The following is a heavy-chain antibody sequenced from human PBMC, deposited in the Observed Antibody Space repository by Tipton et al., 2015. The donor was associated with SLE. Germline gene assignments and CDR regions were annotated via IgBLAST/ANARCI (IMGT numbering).Heavy chain of an antibody. J-gene: IGHJ4*02. Sequence: SLRLSCAASGFTFSSYEMNWVRQAPGKGLEWVSYISSSGSTIYYADSVKGRFTISRDNAKNSLYLQMNSLRAEDTAVYYCARVPALLWFGELDYWGQGTLVTVSS. CDR2: ISSSGSTI. D-gene: IGHD3-10*01. CDR1: GFTFSSYE. V-gene: IGHV3-48*03. CDR3: ARVPALLWFGELDY.